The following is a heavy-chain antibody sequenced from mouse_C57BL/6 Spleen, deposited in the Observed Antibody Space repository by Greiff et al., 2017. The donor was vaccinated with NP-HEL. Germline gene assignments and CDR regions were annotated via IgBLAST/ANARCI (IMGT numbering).Heavy chain of an antibody. Sequence: EVQLQQSGPELVKPGASVKMSCKASGYTFPDYNMHWVKQSPGTSLEWIGYINTTNGGTSYNQKFKGKATLTVNKSSSTAYMELRSLTSEDSSVYYCAREGGGNYVRYFDVWGTGTTVTVSS. J-gene: IGHJ1*03. CDR1: GYTFPDYN. CDR2: INTTNGGT. V-gene: IGHV1-22*01. D-gene: IGHD2-1*01. CDR3: AREGGGNYVRYFDV.